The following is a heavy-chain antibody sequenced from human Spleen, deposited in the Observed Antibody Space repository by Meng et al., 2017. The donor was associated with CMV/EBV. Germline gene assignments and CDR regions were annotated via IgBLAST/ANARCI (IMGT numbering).Heavy chain of an antibody. CDR2: INPNSGAT. D-gene: IGHD2/OR15-2a*01. Sequence: ASVKVSCKASRYTFTDYYMHWVRQAPGQGLEWMGWINPNSGATHFAQKFQGRVTIFRDTSVNTAYMQLSRLRYDDTAVYYCAGGTSVNRGDYFDLWGQGTLVTVSS. V-gene: IGHV1-2*02. CDR3: AGGTSVNRGDYFDL. J-gene: IGHJ4*02. CDR1: RYTFTDYY.